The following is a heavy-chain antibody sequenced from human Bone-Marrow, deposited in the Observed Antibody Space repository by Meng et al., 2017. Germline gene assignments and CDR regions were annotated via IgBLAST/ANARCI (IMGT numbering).Heavy chain of an antibody. Sequence: ASVKVSCKASGYTFTSYDINWVRQATGQGLEWMGWMNPNSGNTGYAQKFQGRVTITRNTSISTAYMELSSLRSEDTAVYYCARGGTIFGVVIINLYYYYGMDVWGQWTTVTVSS. CDR3: ARGGTIFGVVIINLYYYYGMDV. CDR1: GYTFTSYD. CDR2: MNPNSGNT. D-gene: IGHD3-3*01. J-gene: IGHJ6*02. V-gene: IGHV1-8*03.